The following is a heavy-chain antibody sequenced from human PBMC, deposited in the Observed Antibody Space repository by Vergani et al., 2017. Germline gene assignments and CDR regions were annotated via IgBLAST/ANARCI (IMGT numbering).Heavy chain of an antibody. D-gene: IGHD2-15*01. V-gene: IGHV3-48*01. CDR3: ARNRPYFRVAAEYGHYYYGMDG. Sequence: EVHLVESAGGLVPPGGSLRLSCAASGFPFSIYILNWVRQAPGKGLEWVSYISISSSTIYYADSVKGRFTISRDNAKNSLYLQMNRLRAEDTAVYFCARNRPYFRVAAEYGHYYYGMDGWGEGTTVSVSS. J-gene: IGHJ6*04. CDR1: GFPFSIYI. CDR2: ISISSSTI.